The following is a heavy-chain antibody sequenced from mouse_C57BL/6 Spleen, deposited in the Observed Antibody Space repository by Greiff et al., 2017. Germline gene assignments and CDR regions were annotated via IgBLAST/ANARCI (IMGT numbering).Heavy chain of an antibody. J-gene: IGHJ2*01. CDR1: GYSFTGYY. V-gene: IGHV1-42*01. Sequence: VQLQQSGPELVKPGASVKISCKASGYSFTGYYMNWVKQSPEKSLEWIGEINPSTGGTTYNQKFKAKATLTVDKSSSTAYMQLKSLTSEDSAVYYSASSYYGSSFYFDYWGQGTTLTVSS. CDR3: ASSYYGSSFYFDY. D-gene: IGHD1-1*01. CDR2: INPSTGGT.